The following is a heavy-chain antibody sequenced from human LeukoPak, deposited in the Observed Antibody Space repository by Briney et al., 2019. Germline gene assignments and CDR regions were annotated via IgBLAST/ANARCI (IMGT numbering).Heavy chain of an antibody. CDR2: NMNT. D-gene: IGHD2-8*01. CDR3: ATYYVNGAGRGH. V-gene: IGHV4-61*08. Sequence: SETLSLTCIVSGASFSSGDHHWSWIRQAPGKGLEWIGHNMNTYYNPSLKSRVTISIDTSKNQFSLMLSTVTAAGTAIYYCATYYVNGAGRGHWGPGTLVTVS. J-gene: IGHJ4*02. CDR1: GASFSSGDHH.